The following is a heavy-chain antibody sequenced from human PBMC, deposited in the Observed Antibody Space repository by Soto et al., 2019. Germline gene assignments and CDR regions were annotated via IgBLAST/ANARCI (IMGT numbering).Heavy chain of an antibody. CDR3: ARSIAVAGTPEFDY. CDR2: ISYDNGVNK. D-gene: IGHD6-19*01. J-gene: IGHJ4*02. V-gene: IGHV3-30-3*01. Sequence: QVQLVESGGGVVQPGRSLRLSCAASGFTFSSYTMHWVRQAPGKGLEWVAVISYDNGVNKYYADSVKGRFTISRDNSKNTLYLQMNSLGAEDTAVYYGARSIAVAGTPEFDYWGQGALVTVSS. CDR1: GFTFSSYT.